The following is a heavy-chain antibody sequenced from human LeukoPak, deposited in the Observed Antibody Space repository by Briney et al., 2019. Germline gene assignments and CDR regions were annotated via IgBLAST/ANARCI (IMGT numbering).Heavy chain of an antibody. J-gene: IGHJ3*01. Sequence: GGSLRLSCVVSGFTFSGFWVSWCRQAPGKGLEWVASINSDGSEGYYADVVKGRFTISRDNAKNSLYLQINSLRAEDTAVYYCARSSYSSSSSVWGQGTMVTVSS. CDR3: ARSSYSSSSSV. D-gene: IGHD6-6*01. CDR2: INSDGSEG. V-gene: IGHV3-7*03. CDR1: GFTFSGFW.